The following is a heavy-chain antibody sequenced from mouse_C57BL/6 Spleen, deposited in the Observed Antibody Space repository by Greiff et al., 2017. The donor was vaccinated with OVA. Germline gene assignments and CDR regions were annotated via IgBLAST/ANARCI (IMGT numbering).Heavy chain of an antibody. V-gene: IGHV5-4*01. J-gene: IGHJ2*01. Sequence: EVKLVESGGGLVKPGGSLKLSCAASGFTFSSYAMSWVRQTPEKRLEWVATISDGGSYTYYPDNVKGRFTLSRDNAKNNLYLQMHHLKSEDTAMYYCARDRGYFDYWGQGTTLTVSS. D-gene: IGHD3-1*01. CDR1: GFTFSSYA. CDR3: ARDRGYFDY. CDR2: ISDGGSYT.